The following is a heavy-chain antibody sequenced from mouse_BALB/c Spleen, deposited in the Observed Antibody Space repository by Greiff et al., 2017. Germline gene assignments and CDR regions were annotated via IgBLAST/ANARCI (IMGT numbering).Heavy chain of an antibody. CDR1: GYSFTGYF. J-gene: IGHJ1*01. D-gene: IGHD2-4*01. CDR2: INPYNGDT. V-gene: IGHV1-37*01. CDR3: GRERALYYDYDGYFDV. Sequence: VQLKESGPELVKPGASVKISCKASGYSFTGYFMNWVKQSHGKSLEWIGRINPYNGDTFYNQKFKGKATLTVDKSSSTAHMELLSLTSEDSAVYYCGRERALYYDYDGYFDVWGAGTTVTVSS.